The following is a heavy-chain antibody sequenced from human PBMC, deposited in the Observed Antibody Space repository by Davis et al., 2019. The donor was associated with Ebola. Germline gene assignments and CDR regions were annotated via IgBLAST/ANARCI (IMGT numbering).Heavy chain of an antibody. D-gene: IGHD4-11*01. CDR3: ARERAVTTKWRHYHYGMDV. V-gene: IGHV4-59*01. J-gene: IGHJ6*02. Sequence: MPGGSLRLSCTVSGGSISSYYWSWIRQPPGKGLEWIGYIYYSGSTNYNPSLKSRVTISVDTSKNQFSLKLSSVTAADTAVYYCARERAVTTKWRHYHYGMDVWGQGTTVTVSS. CDR1: GGSISSYY. CDR2: IYYSGST.